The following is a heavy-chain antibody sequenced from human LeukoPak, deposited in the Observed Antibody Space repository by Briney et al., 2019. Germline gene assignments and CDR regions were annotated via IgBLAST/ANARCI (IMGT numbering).Heavy chain of an antibody. D-gene: IGHD3-16*02. CDR2: IYVTGN. J-gene: IGHJ6*03. V-gene: IGHV4-59*08. CDR1: GGSIGTYY. Sequence: TSETLSLTCTVSGGSIGTYYWSWVRQSPGKGLEWIGYIYVTGNRYNPYLQSRVTISVDTSRNQFFLKMSSVAAADTAVYYCARHIGGGIEDMDVWGKGTKVTVSS. CDR3: ARHIGGGIEDMDV.